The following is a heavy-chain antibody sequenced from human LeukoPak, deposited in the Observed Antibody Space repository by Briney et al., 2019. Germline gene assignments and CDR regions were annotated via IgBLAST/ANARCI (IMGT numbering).Heavy chain of an antibody. CDR3: AREAGGSSH. J-gene: IGHJ4*02. CDR1: GFTFSSYW. Sequence: GGSLSLSCGASGFTFSSYWMSWARQAPGKGLEWVANIKQDGSEKYYVDSVKGRFTISRDNAKNSLYLQMNSLRAEDTAVYYCAREAGGSSHWGQGTLATVSS. D-gene: IGHD2-2*01. CDR2: IKQDGSEK. V-gene: IGHV3-7*01.